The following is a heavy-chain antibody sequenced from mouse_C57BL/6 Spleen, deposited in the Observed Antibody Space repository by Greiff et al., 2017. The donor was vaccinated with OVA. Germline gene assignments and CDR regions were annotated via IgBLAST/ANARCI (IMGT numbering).Heavy chain of an antibody. V-gene: IGHV1-67*01. J-gene: IGHJ4*01. CDR2: ISTYYGDA. CDR1: GYTFTDYA. D-gene: IGHD3-2*02. Sequence: VKLMESGPELVRPGVSVKISCKGSGYTFTDYAMHWVKQSHAKSLEWIGVISTYYGDASYNQKFTDKATMTVDKSSSTAYMELARLTSEDSAVYYCAREIRQLRYYYAMDYWGKGTSVTVSS. CDR3: AREIRQLRYYYAMDY.